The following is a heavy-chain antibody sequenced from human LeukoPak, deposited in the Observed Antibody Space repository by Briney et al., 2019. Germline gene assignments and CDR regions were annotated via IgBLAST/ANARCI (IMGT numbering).Heavy chain of an antibody. CDR1: GYTFTGYY. Sequence: ASVKVSCKASGYTFTGYYMHWVRQAPGQGLEWMGWINPNSGGTNYAQKFQGRVTMTRDTSISTAYMELSRLRSDYTAVYYCARGLRLGELSFLDFDYWGQGTLVTVSS. CDR3: ARGLRLGELSFLDFDY. V-gene: IGHV1-2*02. D-gene: IGHD3-16*02. J-gene: IGHJ4*02. CDR2: INPNSGGT.